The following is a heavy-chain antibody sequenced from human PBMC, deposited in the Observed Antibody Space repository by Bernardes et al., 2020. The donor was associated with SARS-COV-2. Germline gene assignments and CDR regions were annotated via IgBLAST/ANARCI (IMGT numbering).Heavy chain of an antibody. D-gene: IGHD3-10*01. Sequence: TLSLTCTVSGGSISSGSYYWSWIRQPAGKGLEWIGRIYTSGSTNYNPSLKSRVTISVDTSKNQFSLKLSSVTAADTAVYYCARGEITMVRGVIRWYFDLWGRGTLVTVSS. CDR1: GGSISSGSYY. J-gene: IGHJ2*01. V-gene: IGHV4-61*02. CDR2: IYTSGST. CDR3: ARGEITMVRGVIRWYFDL.